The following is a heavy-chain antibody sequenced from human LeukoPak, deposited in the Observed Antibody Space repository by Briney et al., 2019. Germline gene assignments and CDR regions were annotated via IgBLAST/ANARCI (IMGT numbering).Heavy chain of an antibody. CDR1: GFTFSSYA. D-gene: IGHD3-3*01. CDR2: ISYDGSNK. CDR3: AKWSGYYFDY. J-gene: IGHJ4*02. V-gene: IGHV3-30*18. Sequence: GGSLRLSCAASGFTFSSYAMSWVRQAPGKGLEWVAVISYDGSNKYYADSVKGRFTISRDNSKNTLYLQMNSLRAEDTAVYYCAKWSGYYFDYWGQGTLVTVSS.